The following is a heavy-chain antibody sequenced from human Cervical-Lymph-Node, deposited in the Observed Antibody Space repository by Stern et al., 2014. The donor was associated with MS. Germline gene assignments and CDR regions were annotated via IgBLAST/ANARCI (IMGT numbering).Heavy chain of an antibody. D-gene: IGHD6-13*01. J-gene: IGHJ4*02. Sequence: VQLVESGGGVVQPGRSLRLSCAVSGFTFSRYAMHWVRQAPGKGLGWVAFISYDGSDKYYAESVRGRFSISRDNSKNTVYLQVNSLGAQDTAVYYCTRQDQQLVTFDYWGQGTLVTVSS. CDR2: ISYDGSDK. V-gene: IGHV3-30-3*01. CDR3: TRQDQQLVTFDY. CDR1: GFTFSRYA.